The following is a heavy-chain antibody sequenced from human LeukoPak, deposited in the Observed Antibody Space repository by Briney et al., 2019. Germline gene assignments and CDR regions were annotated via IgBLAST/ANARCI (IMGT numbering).Heavy chain of an antibody. J-gene: IGHJ4*02. D-gene: IGHD4-17*01. V-gene: IGHV4-59*01. Sequence: SETLSLTCTVSGGSIRSYYWSWIRQPPGKGLEWIGYIYYSGSTNYNPSLKSRVSISVDTSKNQFSLKLSSVTAADTAVYYCARTGYTVTMRYPFDHWGQGTLVTVSS. CDR1: GGSIRSYY. CDR2: IYYSGST. CDR3: ARTGYTVTMRYPFDH.